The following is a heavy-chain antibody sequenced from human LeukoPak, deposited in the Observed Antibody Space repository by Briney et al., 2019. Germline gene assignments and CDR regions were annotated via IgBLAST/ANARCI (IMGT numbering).Heavy chain of an antibody. Sequence: PSETLSLTCTVSGGSISSYYWSWIRQPPGKGLEWLGYIYYSGSTNYNPSLKSRVTISVDTSKNQFSLKLSSVTAADTAVYYCARGPMVRGVIITGDFDYWGQGTLVTVSS. V-gene: IGHV4-59*01. CDR2: IYYSGST. CDR1: GGSISSYY. D-gene: IGHD3-10*01. CDR3: ARGPMVRGVIITGDFDY. J-gene: IGHJ4*02.